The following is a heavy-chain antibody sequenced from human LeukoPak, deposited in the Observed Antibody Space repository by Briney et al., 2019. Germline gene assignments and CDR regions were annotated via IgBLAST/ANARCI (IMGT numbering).Heavy chain of an antibody. V-gene: IGHV3-23*01. D-gene: IGHD3-10*01. Sequence: GGSLRLSCAASGFTFSNYAMAWVRQAPGKGLEWVSTISGGGAGSTYYADYVKGGLTMYRDDFKNTLYVEMNSVRVEDTAVYYCWGYHYYGSGRDAFEIWGQGSTVTVSS. CDR1: GFTFSNYA. CDR2: ISGGGAGST. CDR3: WGYHYYGSGRDAFEI. J-gene: IGHJ3*02.